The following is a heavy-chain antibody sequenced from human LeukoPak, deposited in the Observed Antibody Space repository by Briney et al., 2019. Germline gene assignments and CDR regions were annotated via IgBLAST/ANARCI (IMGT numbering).Heavy chain of an antibody. D-gene: IGHD3-10*01. V-gene: IGHV1-18*01. J-gene: IGHJ6*03. CDR2: ISAYNGNT. Sequence: ASVKVSCKASGYTFTSYGISWVRQAPGQGLEWMGWISAYNGNTNYAQKFQGRVTMTRDTSISTAYMELSRLRSDDTAVYYCARSGFLVRGVIGDYYYYYYMDVWGKGTTVTVSS. CDR3: ARSGFLVRGVIGDYYYYYYMDV. CDR1: GYTFTSYG.